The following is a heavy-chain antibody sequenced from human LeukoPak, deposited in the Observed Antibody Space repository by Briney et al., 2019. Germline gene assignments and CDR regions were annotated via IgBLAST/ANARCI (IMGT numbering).Heavy chain of an antibody. CDR1: RYTLTELS. Sequence: ASVKVSCKVSRYTLTELSMHWVRQAPGKGLEWMGGFDPEDGETINAQKFQGRVTMTEDTSTDTAYMELSSLRSEDTAVYYYATPPPPYYYDSSGYLYWGQGTLVTVSS. V-gene: IGHV1-24*01. J-gene: IGHJ4*02. CDR3: ATPPPPYYYDSSGYLY. D-gene: IGHD3-22*01. CDR2: FDPEDGET.